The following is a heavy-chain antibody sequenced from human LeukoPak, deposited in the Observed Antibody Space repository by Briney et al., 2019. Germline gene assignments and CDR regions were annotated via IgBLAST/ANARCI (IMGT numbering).Heavy chain of an antibody. J-gene: IGHJ4*02. V-gene: IGHV3-30-3*01. CDR2: ISYDGSNK. D-gene: IGHD3-16*01. CDR3: ASIGLGDKRLIGY. Sequence: GGSLRLSCAASGFTFSSYAMSWVRQAPDKGLEWVAVISYDGSNKYYADSVKGRFTISRDNSKNTLYLQMNSLRAEDTAVYYCASIGLGDKRLIGYWGQGTLVTVSS. CDR1: GFTFSSYA.